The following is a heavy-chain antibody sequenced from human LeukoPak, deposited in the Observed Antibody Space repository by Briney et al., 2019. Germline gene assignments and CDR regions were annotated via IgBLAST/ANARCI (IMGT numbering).Heavy chain of an antibody. CDR1: GFTFSNAW. D-gene: IGHD3-9*01. V-gene: IGHV3-15*01. J-gene: IGHJ4*02. CDR3: TTDYDILTGYQDN. CDR2: IKSKTDGGTT. Sequence: GGSLRLSCAASGFTFSNAWMSWVRQAPGKGLEWVGRIKSKTDGGTTDYAAHVKGRFTISRDDSTNTLYLQMNSMKTEDTAVYYCTTDYDILTGYQDNWGQRTLVTASS.